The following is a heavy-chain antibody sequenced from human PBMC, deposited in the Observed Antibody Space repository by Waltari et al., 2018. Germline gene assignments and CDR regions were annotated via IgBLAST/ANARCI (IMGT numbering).Heavy chain of an antibody. V-gene: IGHV5-10-1*03. D-gene: IGHD3-10*01. CDR3: ASAYGSGSYGPYYFDY. Sequence: EVQLVQSGAEVKKPGESLRIACKGYGYSFTSYWTRGGRQIPGKGLEWVGRFDPSDSYTHYIPSFQGHVTISADKSISTAYLQWSSLKASDTAMYYCASAYGSGSYGPYYFDYWGQGTLVTVSS. CDR2: FDPSDSYT. J-gene: IGHJ4*02. CDR1: GYSFTSYW.